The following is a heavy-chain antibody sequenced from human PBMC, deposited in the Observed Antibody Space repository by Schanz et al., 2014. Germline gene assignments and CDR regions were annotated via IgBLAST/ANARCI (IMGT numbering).Heavy chain of an antibody. CDR3: ARGRTFDY. CDR1: GGTFNSYT. V-gene: IGHV1-8*02. J-gene: IGHJ4*02. CDR2: MNPNSGDT. Sequence: QVQLVQSGAEVKKPGSSMKVSCKASGGTFNSYTINWVRQAPGQGLEWMGWMNPNSGDTGYPRKFQDRVTMTRNTSISTAYMELNSLTSEDTAVYYCARGRTFDYWGQGTLVTVSS.